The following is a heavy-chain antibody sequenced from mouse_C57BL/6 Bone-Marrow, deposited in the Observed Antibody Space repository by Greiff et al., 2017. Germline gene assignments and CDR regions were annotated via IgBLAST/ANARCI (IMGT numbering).Heavy chain of an antibody. D-gene: IGHD2-5*01. J-gene: IGHJ4*01. V-gene: IGHV1-81*01. CDR3: ARDSNYIYYYAMDY. CDR1: GYTFTSYG. CDR2: IYPRSGNT. Sequence: VQLQQSGAELARPGASVKLSCKASGYTFTSYGISWVKQRTGQGLEWIGEIYPRSGNTYYNAKFKGKATLTADKSSSTAYMELRSLTSEDSAVYFCARDSNYIYYYAMDYWGQGTSVTVSS.